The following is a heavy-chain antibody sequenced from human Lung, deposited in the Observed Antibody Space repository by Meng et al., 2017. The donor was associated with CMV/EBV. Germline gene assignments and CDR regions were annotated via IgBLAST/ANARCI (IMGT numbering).Heavy chain of an antibody. CDR3: AREIYHYDSSGYYYPTSNAFDI. J-gene: IGHJ3*02. Sequence: GESXKISCAASEFTFSSYGMNWVRQAPGKGLEWVSYISSSGTTIYYADSVKGRFTISRDNAKNSLYLQMNSLRAEDTAVYYCAREIYHYDSSGYYYPTSNAFDIWGQGTMVPVPS. CDR1: EFTFSSYG. V-gene: IGHV3-48*03. D-gene: IGHD3-22*01. CDR2: ISSSGTTI.